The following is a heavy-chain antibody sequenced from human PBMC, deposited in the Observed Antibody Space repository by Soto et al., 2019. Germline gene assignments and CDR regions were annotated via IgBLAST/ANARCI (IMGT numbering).Heavy chain of an antibody. D-gene: IGHD4-17*01. CDR2: IYYSGST. CDR3: ARQDYGGNSDYFDY. Sequence: SETLSLTCTVSGGSISSGGYYWSWIRQHPGKGLEWIGYIYYSGSTYYNPSLKSRVTISVDTSKNQFSLKLSSVTAADTAVYYCARQDYGGNSDYFDYWGQGTLVTVSS. CDR1: GGSISSGGYY. V-gene: IGHV4-31*02. J-gene: IGHJ4*02.